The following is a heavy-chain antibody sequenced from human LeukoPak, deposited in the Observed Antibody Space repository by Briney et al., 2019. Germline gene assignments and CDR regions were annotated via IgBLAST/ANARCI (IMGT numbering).Heavy chain of an antibody. J-gene: IGHJ6*02. Sequence: GGSLRLSCAASRFIFSGYTMNWVRQAPGKGLEWVSSISSSSSYIYYADSVKGRFTISRDNAKNSLYLQMNSLRAEDTAVYYCARDYGDYPGGMDVWGQGTTVTVSS. CDR2: ISSSSSYI. D-gene: IGHD4-17*01. CDR3: ARDYGDYPGGMDV. CDR1: RFIFSGYT. V-gene: IGHV3-21*01.